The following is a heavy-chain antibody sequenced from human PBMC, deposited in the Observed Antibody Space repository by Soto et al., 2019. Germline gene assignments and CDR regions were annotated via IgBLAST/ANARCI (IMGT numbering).Heavy chain of an antibody. J-gene: IGHJ3*01. D-gene: IGHD3-10*01. V-gene: IGHV3-30*18. Sequence: QVQLVESGGGVVQPGRSLKLTCAASGFTFSSFGMHWVRQVPGKGLEWVAHISFDGTNKYFVDSVKGRFTISRDNSKNTLYLQMNSLRPEDTAVYYCAKAFTVGPYYDALDVWGEGTMVTVSS. CDR1: GFTFSSFG. CDR2: ISFDGTNK. CDR3: AKAFTVGPYYDALDV.